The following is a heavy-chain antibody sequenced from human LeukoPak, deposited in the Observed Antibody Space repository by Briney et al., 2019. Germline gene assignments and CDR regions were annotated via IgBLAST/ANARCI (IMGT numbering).Heavy chain of an antibody. J-gene: IGHJ5*02. CDR2: ISAYNGIT. D-gene: IGHD3-9*01. V-gene: IGHV1-18*01. CDR3: ARAHYPYDISWFDP. CDR1: GYTFTSYG. Sequence: GASVKVSCKASGYTFTSYGISWVRQAPGQGLEWMGWISAYNGITNYAQKLQGRVTMTTDTSTSTAYMELRSLRSDDTAVYYCARAHYPYDISWFDPWGQGTLVTVSS.